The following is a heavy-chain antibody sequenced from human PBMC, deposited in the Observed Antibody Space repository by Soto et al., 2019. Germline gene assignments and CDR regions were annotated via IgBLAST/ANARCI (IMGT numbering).Heavy chain of an antibody. V-gene: IGHV4-31*03. CDR1: GGSINTAGDY. J-gene: IGHJ2*01. CDR2: THSSGSI. D-gene: IGHD1-26*01. CDR3: VSGKRGPWYFDL. Sequence: QVQLMESGPGLVRPSQTLSLTCTVSGGSINTAGDYWNWMRQRPGEGLEWIGSTHSSGSIYYSPSLNGRAQVSEDTSKSQFAMRLDSVTAADAAVYDCVSGKRGPWYFDLWGRGTLVAVSS.